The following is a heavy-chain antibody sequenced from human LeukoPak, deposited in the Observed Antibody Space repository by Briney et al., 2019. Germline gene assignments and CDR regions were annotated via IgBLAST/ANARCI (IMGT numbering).Heavy chain of an antibody. CDR3: ARGGGARPIDS. CDR2: MNPNSANT. Sequence: ASVTVSCKASGYTFTSFDINWVRQAPGQGREWMGWMNPNSANTGYARKFQGRLTITRNTSTATAYMELSSLTSEDTAVYYCARGGGARPIDSWGQGTLVTVSS. J-gene: IGHJ4*02. V-gene: IGHV1-8*03. D-gene: IGHD4/OR15-4a*01. CDR1: GYTFTSFD.